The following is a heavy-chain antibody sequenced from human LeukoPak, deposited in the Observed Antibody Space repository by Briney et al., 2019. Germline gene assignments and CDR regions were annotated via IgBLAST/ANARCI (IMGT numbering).Heavy chain of an antibody. J-gene: IGHJ4*02. Sequence: ASVKVSCKASGYFFTDYYMHWVRQAPGKGLEWMGGFDPEDGETIYAQKFQGRVTMTEDTSTDTAYMELSSLRSEDTAVYYCATARQYYYDSSGHPYFDYWGQGTLVTVSS. CDR3: ATARQYYYDSSGHPYFDY. CDR1: GYFFTDYY. V-gene: IGHV1-24*01. CDR2: FDPEDGET. D-gene: IGHD3-22*01.